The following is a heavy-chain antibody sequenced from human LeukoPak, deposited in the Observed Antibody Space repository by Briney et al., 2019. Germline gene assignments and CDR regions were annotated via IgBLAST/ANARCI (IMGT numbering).Heavy chain of an antibody. Sequence: VASVKVSCKASGYTFTSYDINWVRQATGQGLEWMGWMNPNSGNTGYAQKFQGRVTMTRNTSISTAYMELSSLRSEDTAVYYCATEDPSNWIAVAGSGYYMDVWGKGTTVTISS. V-gene: IGHV1-8*01. CDR3: ATEDPSNWIAVAGSGYYMDV. J-gene: IGHJ6*03. D-gene: IGHD6-19*01. CDR2: MNPNSGNT. CDR1: GYTFTSYD.